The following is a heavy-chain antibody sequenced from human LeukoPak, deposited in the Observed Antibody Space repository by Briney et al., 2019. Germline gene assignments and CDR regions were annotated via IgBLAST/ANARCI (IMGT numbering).Heavy chain of an antibody. CDR1: GFTFSSYA. D-gene: IGHD2-2*01. CDR3: AKDATGVVPAAMDYLGY. CDR2: ISGSGGST. J-gene: IGHJ4*02. Sequence: PGGSLRLSCAASGFTFSSYAMSWVRQAPGKGLEWVSAISGSGGSTYYADSVKGRFTISRDNSKNTLYLQMNSPRAEDTAVYYCAKDATGVVPAAMDYLGYWGQGTLVTVSS. V-gene: IGHV3-23*01.